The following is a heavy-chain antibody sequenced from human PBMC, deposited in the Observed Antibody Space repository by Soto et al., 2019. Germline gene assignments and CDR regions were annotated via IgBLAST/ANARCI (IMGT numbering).Heavy chain of an antibody. Sequence: QVQLLQSGAEVKKPGSSVQVSCKTSGGAFKTFAFSWVRQAPGQGLEWLGGIVPLFGTPNYEARSKGRLAITADESTNTVHLELNSLHSDDTVGYYCATDGLKTSVALEVWGQGTRMTVS. CDR3: ATDGLKTSVALEV. J-gene: IGHJ6*01. V-gene: IGHV1-69*01. CDR2: IVPLFGTP. D-gene: IGHD2-21*01. CDR1: GGAFKTFA.